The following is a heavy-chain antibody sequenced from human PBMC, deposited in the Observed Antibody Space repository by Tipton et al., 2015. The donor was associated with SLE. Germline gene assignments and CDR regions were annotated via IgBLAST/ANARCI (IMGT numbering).Heavy chain of an antibody. J-gene: IGHJ4*02. Sequence: SQRLSCAASGFTFSDYYMSWIRQAPGKGLEWVSHISTSSNYANYSDSVKGRFTISRDNAKNSLYLLMNSLRAEDTAVYYCARDGGPNCSGGSCYSTYWGQGTLVTVSS. CDR2: ISTSSNYA. CDR1: GFTFSDYY. D-gene: IGHD2-15*01. V-gene: IGHV3-11*06. CDR3: ARDGGPNCSGGSCYSTY.